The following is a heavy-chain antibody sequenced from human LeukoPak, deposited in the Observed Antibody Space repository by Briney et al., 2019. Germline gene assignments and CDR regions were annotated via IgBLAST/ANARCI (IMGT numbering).Heavy chain of an antibody. CDR2: IDPDGGGT. CDR1: GYSFTDYY. D-gene: IGHD3-22*01. CDR3: AREYYDSSGLKYAFDI. Sequence: ASVKVSCKTSGYSFTDYYLHWVRQAPGQGLEWMGCIDPDGGGTKYAQTFQGGVTMTRDTSISTADMELSRLRFDDTAVYYCAREYYDSSGLKYAFDIWGQGTTVTVSS. V-gene: IGHV1-2*02. J-gene: IGHJ3*02.